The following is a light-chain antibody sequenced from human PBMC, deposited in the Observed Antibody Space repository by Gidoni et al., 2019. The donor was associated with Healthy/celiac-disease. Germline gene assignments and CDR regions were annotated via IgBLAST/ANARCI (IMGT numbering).Light chain of an antibody. J-gene: IGKJ2*01. CDR1: QSVLYSSNNKNY. CDR3: QQYYSTPSK. V-gene: IGKV4-1*01. Sequence: DIVMTQSPDSLAVSLGERATINCKSSQSVLYSSNNKNYLAWYQQKPGQPPKLLIYWASTRESGVPDRFSGSGSGTDFTLTISSLQAEDVAVYYCQQYYSTPSKFXQXTKLEIK. CDR2: WAS.